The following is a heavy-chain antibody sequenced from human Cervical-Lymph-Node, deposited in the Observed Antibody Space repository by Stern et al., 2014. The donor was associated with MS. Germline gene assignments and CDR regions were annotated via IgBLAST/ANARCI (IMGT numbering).Heavy chain of an antibody. Sequence: VQLVQSGAEVKKPGASVKVSCKASGYTFNDYYLHWVRQAPGQGLEWMGWIHPETGGKRYEQKCQGRVTMARDTSTSTVFMELNRLTSDDTAVYYCARGGYSSSYYRFDPWGQGTLVIVSS. CDR1: GYTFNDYY. CDR3: ARGGYSSSYYRFDP. D-gene: IGHD6-13*01. V-gene: IGHV1-2*02. CDR2: IHPETGGK. J-gene: IGHJ5*02.